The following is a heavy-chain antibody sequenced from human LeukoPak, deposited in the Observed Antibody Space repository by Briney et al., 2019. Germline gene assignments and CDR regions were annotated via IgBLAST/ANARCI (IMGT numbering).Heavy chain of an antibody. CDR3: ARDRDYYDSSGYSETYFDY. J-gene: IGHJ4*02. V-gene: IGHV4-31*03. CDR2: IYYSGST. D-gene: IGHD3-22*01. Sequence: PSQTLSLTCTVSGGSISSGGYYWSWIRQHPGKGLEWIGYIYYSGSTYYNPSLKSRVTISVDTSKNQFSLKLSPVTAADTAVYYCARDRDYYDSSGYSETYFDYWGQGTLVTVSS. CDR1: GGSISSGGYY.